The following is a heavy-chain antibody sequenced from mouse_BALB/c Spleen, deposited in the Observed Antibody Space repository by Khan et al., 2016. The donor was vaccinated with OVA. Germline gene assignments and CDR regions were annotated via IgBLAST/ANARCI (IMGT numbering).Heavy chain of an antibody. D-gene: IGHD1-2*01. CDR3: ARRNDVGYTFAY. J-gene: IGHJ3*01. CDR1: GYTFTDYY. Sequence: QVQLQQSGAELARPGASVKLSCKASGYTFTDYYINWVKLRTGQGLEWIGEISPGSGDTYYNESFKGKATLTADKSSSTAYMQRSSLTSEASAVYFCARRNDVGYTFAYGGQGTLVTVSA. V-gene: IGHV1-77*01. CDR2: ISPGSGDT.